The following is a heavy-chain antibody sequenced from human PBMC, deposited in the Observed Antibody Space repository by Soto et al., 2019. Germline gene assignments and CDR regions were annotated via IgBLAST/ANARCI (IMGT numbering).Heavy chain of an antibody. D-gene: IGHD2-2*01. CDR2: INGGNGDT. J-gene: IGHJ4*02. CDR1: GYTFTGYA. V-gene: IGHV1-3*01. Sequence: ASVKVSCKASGYTFTGYAIHWVRQAPGQRLEWMGWINGGNGDTKYAQKFQGRVTITRDTSAATAYMELTSLGSEDTALYHCGRGHCSSTSCQYYLDFWGQGTPVTVSS. CDR3: GRGHCSSTSCQYYLDF.